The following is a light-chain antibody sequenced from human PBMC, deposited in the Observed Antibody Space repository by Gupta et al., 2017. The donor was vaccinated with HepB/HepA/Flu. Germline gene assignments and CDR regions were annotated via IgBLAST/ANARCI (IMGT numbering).Light chain of an antibody. CDR2: RND. J-gene: IGLJ2*01. CDR3: STWDDKMSGPV. Sequence: QSALTQPPSASGTPGQRVTISCSGSSSNIEFYTVSLYQQLPGTAPKVLMYRNDQRPSGVPDRFSGSKSGTSASLAISGLRSEDEATYYCSTWDDKMSGPVFGGGTKLTVL. V-gene: IGLV1-44*01. CDR1: SSNIEFYT.